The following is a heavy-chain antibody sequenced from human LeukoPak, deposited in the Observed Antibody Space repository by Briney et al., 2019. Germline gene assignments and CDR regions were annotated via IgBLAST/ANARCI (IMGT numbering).Heavy chain of an antibody. Sequence: PSETLSLTCTVSGYSISSGYYWGWIRQPPGKGLEWIGSIYHSGSTYYNPSLKSRVTISLDTSRNQFSLKLNSVTAADTAVYYCAKSNGYGLVDIWGQGTVVTVSS. J-gene: IGHJ3*02. CDR1: GYSISSGYY. V-gene: IGHV4-38-2*02. CDR2: IYHSGST. D-gene: IGHD3-10*01. CDR3: AKSNGYGLVDI.